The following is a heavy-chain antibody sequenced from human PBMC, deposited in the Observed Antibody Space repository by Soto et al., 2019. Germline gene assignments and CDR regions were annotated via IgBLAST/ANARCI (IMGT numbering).Heavy chain of an antibody. V-gene: IGHV3-74*01. CDR1: GFTFSSYA. CDR3: AGYYTDRSGI. D-gene: IGHD3-3*01. CDR2: INSDGSST. J-gene: IGHJ3*02. Sequence: GGSLRLSCAASGFTFSSYAISWVRQAPGKGLVWVSRINSDGSSTSYADSVKGRFTISRDNAKNTLYLQMNSLRAEDTAVYYCAGYYTDRSGIWGQGTMVTVSS.